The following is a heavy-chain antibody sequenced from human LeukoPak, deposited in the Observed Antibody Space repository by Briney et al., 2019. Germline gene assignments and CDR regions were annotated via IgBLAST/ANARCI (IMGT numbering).Heavy chain of an antibody. V-gene: IGHV4-59*01. Sequence: SETLSLTCTVSGGSISSYYWSWIRQPPGKGLEWIGYIYYSGSTNYNPSLKSRVTISVDASKNHFSLKLSSVTAADTAVYYCASGHSNSWDPFDYWGQGTLVTVSS. CDR3: ASGHSNSWDPFDY. J-gene: IGHJ4*02. CDR1: GGSISSYY. D-gene: IGHD6-13*01. CDR2: IYYSGST.